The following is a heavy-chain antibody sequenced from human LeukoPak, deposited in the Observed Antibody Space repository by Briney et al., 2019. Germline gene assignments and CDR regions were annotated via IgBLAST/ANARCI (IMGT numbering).Heavy chain of an antibody. Sequence: ASVKVSCKASGYTFSSYYMHWVRQAPGEGLEWMGIINPSGGSTSYAQKFQGRVTMTRDMSTSTVHMELSSLRSEDTAVYYCARATVTTFNWFDPWGQGTVVTVSS. CDR3: ARATVTTFNWFDP. CDR2: INPSGGST. J-gene: IGHJ5*02. CDR1: GYTFSSYY. V-gene: IGHV1-46*01. D-gene: IGHD4-17*01.